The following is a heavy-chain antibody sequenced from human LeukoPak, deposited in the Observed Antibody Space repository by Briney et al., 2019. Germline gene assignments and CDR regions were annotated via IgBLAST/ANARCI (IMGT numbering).Heavy chain of an antibody. V-gene: IGHV5-51*01. J-gene: IGHJ4*02. D-gene: IGHD6-6*01. CDR3: ATDGIAARLVY. CDR1: GYSFTSYW. CDR2: IYPGHSDT. Sequence: GEPLNISCKVSGYSFTSYWIGWVRQMRGKGLESIEIIYPGHSDTEYTPSFLGQVTISADKSISTAYLQWSSLKASDTAIYYCATDGIAARLVYWGQGTLVTVSS.